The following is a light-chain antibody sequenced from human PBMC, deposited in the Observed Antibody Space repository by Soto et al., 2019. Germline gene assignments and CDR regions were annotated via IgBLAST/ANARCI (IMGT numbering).Light chain of an antibody. V-gene: IGLV2-8*01. Sequence: QSALTHPPSASGSPGQSVTISCTGTKNDIGVYDFVSWYQHHPGKAPRLIIYEVVQRPSGVPDRFYGSKSGNTASLTVSGLQAADEAGYFCKSYAGRNTYVFGSGTKV. CDR3: KSYAGRNTYV. J-gene: IGLJ1*01. CDR2: EVV. CDR1: KNDIGVYDF.